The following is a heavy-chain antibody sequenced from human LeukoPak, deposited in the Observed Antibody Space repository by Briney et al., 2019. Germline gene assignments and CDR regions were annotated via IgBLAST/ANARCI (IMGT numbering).Heavy chain of an antibody. D-gene: IGHD1-26*01. CDR1: SGSIGSFY. CDR3: TRGGSADPFER. CDR2: INFSGST. V-gene: IGHV4-59*08. J-gene: IGHJ4*02. Sequence: SETLSLTCTISSGSIGSFYWSWIRQPPGKGLEWIGYINFSGSTKSNSALESRVTISMDTSKNQFSLKLNSVTAADTAVYYCTRGGSADPFERWGQGTLVTVSS.